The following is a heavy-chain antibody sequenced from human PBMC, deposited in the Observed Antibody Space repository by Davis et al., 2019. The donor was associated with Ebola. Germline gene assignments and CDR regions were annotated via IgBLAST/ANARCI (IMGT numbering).Heavy chain of an antibody. V-gene: IGHV2-70*01. D-gene: IGHD4-23*01. CDR1: GFSLSTNGMC. CDR3: ARIIWYGGNSPFYFDY. CDR2: IDWDEDK. Sequence: SGPTLVKPKQTLTLTCTFSGFSLSTNGMCVSWIRQPPGKALEWLALIDWDEDKYYSTSLKTRLTISKDTSKNQVVLTMTNMDPVDTATYYCARIIWYGGNSPFYFDYWGQGTLVTVSS. J-gene: IGHJ4*02.